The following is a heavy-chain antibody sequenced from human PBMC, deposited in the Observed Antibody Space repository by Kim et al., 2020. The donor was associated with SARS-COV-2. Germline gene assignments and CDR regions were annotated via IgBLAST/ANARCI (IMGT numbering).Heavy chain of an antibody. V-gene: IGHV3-73*01. Sequence: GGSLRLSCAASGFTFSVSAMHWVRQAPGKGLEWVSSIRSKGNNNDKAYAVSVRVIITLAKDNNTHMVNLHINRVQTEDMYAYDSNIRRGRSPEGDDAF. CDR3: NIRRGRSPEGDDAF. CDR1: GFTFSVSA. D-gene: IGHD2-15*01. CDR2: IRSKGNNNDK. J-gene: IGHJ3*01.